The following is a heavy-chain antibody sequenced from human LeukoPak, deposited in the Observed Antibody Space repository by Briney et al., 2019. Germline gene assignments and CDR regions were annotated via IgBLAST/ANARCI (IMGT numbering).Heavy chain of an antibody. CDR2: IYTSGST. D-gene: IGHD3-22*01. CDR3: AGSRVWANSSWYYWFDP. CDR1: GGSISSGSYY. V-gene: IGHV4-61*02. Sequence: PSETLSLTCTVSGGSISSGSYYWSWIRQPAGKGLEWIGRIYTSGSTNYNPSLKSRVTISVDTSNNQFSLKLSSVTAADTAVYYCAGSRVWANSSWYYWFDPWGQGTLVTVSS. J-gene: IGHJ5*02.